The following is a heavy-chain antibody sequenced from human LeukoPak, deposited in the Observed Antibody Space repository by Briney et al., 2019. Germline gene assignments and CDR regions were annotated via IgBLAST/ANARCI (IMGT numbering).Heavy chain of an antibody. CDR1: GFAFSGYS. D-gene: IGHD2-8*01. CDR2: ISSWSDYI. CDR3: ARDGGYCRNGVCYLDY. Sequence: GGSLRLSCAASGFAFSGYSMNWVRQAPGKGLEWVSSISSWSDYIYHADSVQGRFTISRDNAKNSLYLQMNSLRAEDTAVYYCARDGGYCRNGVCYLDYWGQGALVTVSS. J-gene: IGHJ4*02. V-gene: IGHV3-21*01.